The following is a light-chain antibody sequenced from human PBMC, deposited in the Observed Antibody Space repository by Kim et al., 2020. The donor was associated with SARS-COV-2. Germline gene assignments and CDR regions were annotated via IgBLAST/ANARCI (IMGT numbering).Light chain of an antibody. J-gene: IGLJ3*02. V-gene: IGLV2-14*03. CDR2: DVS. CDR1: SSDVGGYNY. Sequence: GYSITISFTGTSSDVGGYNYVSWYQQHPGKAPKLMIYDVSNRPSGVSNRFSGSKSGNTASLTISGLQAEDEADYYCSSYTSSSTWVFGGGTQLTVL. CDR3: SSYTSSSTWV.